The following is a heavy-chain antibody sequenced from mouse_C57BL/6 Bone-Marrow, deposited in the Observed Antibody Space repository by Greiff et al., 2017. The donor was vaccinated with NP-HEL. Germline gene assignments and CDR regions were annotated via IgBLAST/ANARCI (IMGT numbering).Heavy chain of an antibody. CDR2: IDPENGDT. J-gene: IGHJ4*01. CDR1: GFNIKDDY. V-gene: IGHV14-4*01. Sequence: EVQLQQSGAELVRPGASVKLSCTASGFNIKDDYMHWVKQRPEQGLEWIGWIDPENGDTEYDSKFQGKGTLTAETSSNIAYLQLSSLTSEDTAVYYCTTLIITTVVAPYYYAMDYWGQGTSVTVSS. D-gene: IGHD1-1*01. CDR3: TTLIITTVVAPYYYAMDY.